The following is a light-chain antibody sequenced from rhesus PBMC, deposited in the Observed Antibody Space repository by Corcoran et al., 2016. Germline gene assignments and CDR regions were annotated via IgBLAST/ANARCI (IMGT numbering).Light chain of an antibody. J-gene: IGKJ3*01. CDR2: AAS. CDR3: QQGYNTPFT. CDR1: QGISSW. Sequence: DIQMTQSPSSLSASVGDKVTITCRASQGISSWLAWYQQKPVKAPKLLIYAASSLQSGVPSRFSGRGAGPDYTLTISSLQPEDFATYYCQQGYNTPFTFGPGTKLDIK. V-gene: IGKV1-18*01.